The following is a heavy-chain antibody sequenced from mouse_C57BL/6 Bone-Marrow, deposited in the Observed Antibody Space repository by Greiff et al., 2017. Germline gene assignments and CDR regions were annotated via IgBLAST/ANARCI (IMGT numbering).Heavy chain of an antibody. CDR3: ARRGYYGPYYYAMDY. CDR1: GFSLTSYG. V-gene: IGHV2-2*01. Sequence: VKLKQSGPGLVQPSQSLSITCTVSGFSLTSYGVHWVRQSPGKGLEWLGVIWSGGSTDYNAAFISRLSISKDNSTSQVFFKMNSLQADDTAIYYCARRGYYGPYYYAMDYWGQGTSVTVSS. D-gene: IGHD1-1*01. CDR2: IWSGGST. J-gene: IGHJ4*01.